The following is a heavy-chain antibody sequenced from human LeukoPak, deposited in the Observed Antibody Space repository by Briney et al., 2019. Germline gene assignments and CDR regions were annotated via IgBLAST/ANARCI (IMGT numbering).Heavy chain of an antibody. D-gene: IGHD3-22*01. V-gene: IGHV3-11*01. CDR3: ARDLYYDSSGYVGY. Sequence: GGSLRLSCAASGFTFSDYYMSWIRQAPGKGLEWASYISSSGSTIYYADSVKGRFTISRDNAKNSLYLQMNSLRAEDTAVYYCARDLYYDSSGYVGYWGQGTLVTVSS. CDR2: ISSSGSTI. J-gene: IGHJ4*02. CDR1: GFTFSDYY.